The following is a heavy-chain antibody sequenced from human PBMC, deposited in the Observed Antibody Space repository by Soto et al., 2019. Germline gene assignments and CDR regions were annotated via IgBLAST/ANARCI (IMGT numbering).Heavy chain of an antibody. CDR3: ARGDGSSWYPH. D-gene: IGHD6-13*01. Sequence: QVQLVQSGTEVMNPGASVRISCRTSGYTFTSHTIHWVRQAPGQGLEWLGWIRTASGDTQYAQNYLGTVTLTMDTFAATVYMELRSLRYEDTAVYYCARGDGSSWYPHRGQGTLITVSS. CDR1: GYTFTSHT. CDR2: IRTASGDT. J-gene: IGHJ1*01. V-gene: IGHV1-3*04.